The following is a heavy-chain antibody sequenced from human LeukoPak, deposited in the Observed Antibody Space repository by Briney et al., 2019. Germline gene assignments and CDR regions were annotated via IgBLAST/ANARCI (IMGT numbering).Heavy chain of an antibody. D-gene: IGHD5-18*01. J-gene: IGHJ4*02. CDR3: ARDLSGVAGYTYGRGIDY. Sequence: GGSLRLSCAASGFTFSSYWMSRVRQAPGKGLEWVANIKKDGSEKYYVDSVKGRFTISRDNAKTSLYLQMNSLRAEDTAVYYCARDLSGVAGYTYGRGIDYWGQGTLVTVSS. CDR2: IKKDGSEK. CDR1: GFTFSSYW. V-gene: IGHV3-7*01.